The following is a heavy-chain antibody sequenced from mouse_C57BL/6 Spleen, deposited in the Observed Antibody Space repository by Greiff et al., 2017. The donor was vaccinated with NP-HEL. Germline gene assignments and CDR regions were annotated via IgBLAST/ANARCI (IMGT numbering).Heavy chain of an antibody. J-gene: IGHJ4*01. Sequence: EVQLVESGGGLVKPGGSLKLSCAASGFTFSSYAMSWVRQTPEKRLEWVATISDGGSYTYYPDNVKGRFTISRDNAKNNLYLQMSHLKSEDTAMYYCARGGEYGNYRAMDYWGQGTSVTVSS. V-gene: IGHV5-4*01. CDR1: GFTFSSYA. CDR3: ARGGEYGNYRAMDY. D-gene: IGHD2-10*02. CDR2: ISDGGSYT.